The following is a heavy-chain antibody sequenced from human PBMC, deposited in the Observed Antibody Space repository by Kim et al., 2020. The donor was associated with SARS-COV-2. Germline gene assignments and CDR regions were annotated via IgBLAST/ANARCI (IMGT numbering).Heavy chain of an antibody. CDR1: GFTFSSYW. D-gene: IGHD3-9*01. CDR3: ARGGYFDWLSFYYFDY. V-gene: IGHV3-7*03. J-gene: IGHJ4*02. CDR2: IKQDGSEK. Sequence: GGSLRLSCAASGFTFSSYWMSWVRQAPGKGLEWVANIKQDGSEKYYVDSVKGRFTISRDNAKNSLYLQMNSLRAEDTAVYYCARGGYFDWLSFYYFDYWGQGTLVTVSS.